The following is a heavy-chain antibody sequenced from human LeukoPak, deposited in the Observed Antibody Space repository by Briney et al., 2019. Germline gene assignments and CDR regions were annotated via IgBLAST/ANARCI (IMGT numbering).Heavy chain of an antibody. D-gene: IGHD6-19*01. V-gene: IGHV3-21*01. J-gene: IGHJ3*02. Sequence: GGSLRLSCAASGFTFSSYSLNWVRQAPGKGLEWVSSISSNSRYIHYADSVKGRFTISRDNAKNSLYLQMNSLRAEDTAVYYCARGIAVAGAFDIWGQGTMVTVSS. CDR3: ARGIAVAGAFDI. CDR1: GFTFSSYS. CDR2: ISSNSRYI.